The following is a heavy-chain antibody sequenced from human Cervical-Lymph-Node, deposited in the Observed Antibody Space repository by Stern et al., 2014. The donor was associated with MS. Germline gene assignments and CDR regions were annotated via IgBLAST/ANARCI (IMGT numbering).Heavy chain of an antibody. V-gene: IGHV5-51*01. CDR2: SYPVDSDT. D-gene: IGHD4-17*01. CDR1: GYSFTANW. Sequence: QLVQSGAEVKKPGESLKISCKGSGYSFTANWIAWVRQMPGKGLEWMGISYPVDSDTRYSPSFQGQFPISADKSISTAYLQWSSLKASDTAMYYCARDYGDYAFDYWGQGTLVTVSS. CDR3: ARDYGDYAFDY. J-gene: IGHJ4*02.